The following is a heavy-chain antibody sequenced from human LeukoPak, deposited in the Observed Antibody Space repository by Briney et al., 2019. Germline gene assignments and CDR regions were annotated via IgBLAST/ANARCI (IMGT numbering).Heavy chain of an antibody. D-gene: IGHD4-17*01. CDR3: ASFDYGDYVNDAFDI. J-gene: IGHJ3*02. V-gene: IGHV4-61*01. CDR2: IYYSGST. Sequence: SETLSLTCAVSGYSISSGYYWSWIRPPPGKGLEWIGYIYYSGSTNYNPSLKSRVTISVDTSKNQFSLKLSSVTAADTAVYYCASFDYGDYVNDAFDIWGQGTMVTVSS. CDR1: GYSISSGYY.